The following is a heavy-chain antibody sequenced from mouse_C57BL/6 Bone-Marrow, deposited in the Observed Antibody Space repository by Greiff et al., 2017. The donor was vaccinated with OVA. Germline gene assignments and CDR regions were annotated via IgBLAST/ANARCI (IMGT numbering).Heavy chain of an antibody. V-gene: IGHV1-15*01. J-gene: IGHJ2*01. CDR2: IDPETGGT. Sequence: QVQLKESGAELVRPGASVTLSCKASGYTFTDYEMHWVKQTPVHGLEWIGAIDPETGGTAYNQKFKGKAILTADKSSSTAYMELRSLTSEDSAVYYCTRRGYSGQGTTLTVSS. CDR3: TRRGY. CDR1: GYTFTDYE.